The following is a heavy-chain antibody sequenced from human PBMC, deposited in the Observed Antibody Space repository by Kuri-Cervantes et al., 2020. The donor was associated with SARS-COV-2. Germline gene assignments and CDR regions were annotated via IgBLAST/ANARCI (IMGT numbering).Heavy chain of an antibody. CDR1: GGSISSSSYY. CDR2: IYYSGST. J-gene: IGHJ6*01. Sequence: SETLSLTCTVSGGSISSSSYYWGWIRQPPGKGLEWIGSIYYSGSTYYNPSLKSRVTISVDTSKNQFSLKLSSVTAADTAVYYCARHSPLQSYYYYYYGMDVWGQGTTVTGAS. CDR3: ARHSPLQSYYYYYYGMDV. D-gene: IGHD4-11*01. V-gene: IGHV4-39*01.